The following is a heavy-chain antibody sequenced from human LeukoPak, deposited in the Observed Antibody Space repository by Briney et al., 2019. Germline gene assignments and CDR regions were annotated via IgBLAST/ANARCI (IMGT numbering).Heavy chain of an antibody. D-gene: IGHD4-17*01. J-gene: IGHJ4*02. Sequence: PGGSLRLSCAASGITFNRFNMNWVRQAPGKGLEWLSYIKSSGDSIYYAASVRGRFTISRDNVKNLLYLQMNSLRAEDTAVYYCAKGGDYGDYQGNWGQGTLVTVSS. CDR1: GITFNRFN. V-gene: IGHV3-48*01. CDR2: IKSSGDSI. CDR3: AKGGDYGDYQGN.